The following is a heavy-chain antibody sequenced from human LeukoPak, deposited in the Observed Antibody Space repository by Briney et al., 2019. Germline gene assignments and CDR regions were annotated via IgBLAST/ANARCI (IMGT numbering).Heavy chain of an antibody. J-gene: IGHJ4*02. CDR1: GFTFSSYS. D-gene: IGHD5-18*01. Sequence: GGSLRLSCAASGFTFSSYSMNWVRQAPGKGLEWVLSISSSSSYIYYADSVKGRFTISRDNAKNSLYLQMNSLRDEDTAVYYCARFRKRPGYTYGSESRETDYYFDYWGQGTLVTVSS. CDR3: ARFRKRPGYTYGSESRETDYYFDY. CDR2: ISSSSSYI. V-gene: IGHV3-21*01.